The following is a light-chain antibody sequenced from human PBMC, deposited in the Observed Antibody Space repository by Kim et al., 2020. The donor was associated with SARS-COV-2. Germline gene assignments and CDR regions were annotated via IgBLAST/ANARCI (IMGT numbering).Light chain of an antibody. CDR2: DAS. CDR1: QSVSSY. Sequence: VSPGERATLSCRASQSVSSYLAWYQQKPGQAPRLFIYDASNRATGIPARFSGSGSGTDFTLTISSLEPEDFAVYYCQQRSNWPTTFGPGTKVDIK. J-gene: IGKJ3*01. V-gene: IGKV3-11*01. CDR3: QQRSNWPTT.